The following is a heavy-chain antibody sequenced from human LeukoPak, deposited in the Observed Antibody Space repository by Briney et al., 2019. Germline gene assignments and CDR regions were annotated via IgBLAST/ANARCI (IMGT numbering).Heavy chain of an antibody. J-gene: IGHJ3*02. CDR3: ARLGRFYYDSSGHTWGIGAFDI. CDR2: IYPGDSDT. V-gene: IGHV5-51*01. Sequence: GESLKISCKGSGYSFTSYWIGWVRQMPGKGLEWMGIIYPGDSDTRYSPSFQGQVTISADKSISTAYLQWSSLKASDTAMYYCARLGRFYYDSSGHTWGIGAFDIWGQGTMVTVSS. CDR1: GYSFTSYW. D-gene: IGHD3-22*01.